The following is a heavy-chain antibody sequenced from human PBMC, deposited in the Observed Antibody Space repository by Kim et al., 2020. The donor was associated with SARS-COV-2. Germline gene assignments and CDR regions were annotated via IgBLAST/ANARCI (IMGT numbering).Heavy chain of an antibody. V-gene: IGHV4-34*01. D-gene: IGHD3-3*01. CDR3: ARFLPFWSGYYSSRFDY. J-gene: IGHJ4*02. Sequence: LKSRVTISVDTSKNQFSLRLSSVTAADTAVYYCARFLPFWSGYYSSRFDYWGQGTLVTVSS.